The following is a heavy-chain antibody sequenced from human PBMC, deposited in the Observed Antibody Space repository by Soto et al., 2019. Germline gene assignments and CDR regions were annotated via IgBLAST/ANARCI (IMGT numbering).Heavy chain of an antibody. CDR2: ISYDGSNK. D-gene: IGHD3-3*01. CDR3: AREPYDFWSGPDYYGMDV. CDR1: GFTFSSYA. V-gene: IGHV3-30-3*01. Sequence: QVQLVESGGGVVQPGRSLRLSCAASGFTFSSYAMHWVRQAPGKGLEWVAVISYDGSNKYYADSVKGRFTISRDNSKNTLYLHMNSLRAEDTAVYYCAREPYDFWSGPDYYGMDVWGQGTTVTVSS. J-gene: IGHJ6*02.